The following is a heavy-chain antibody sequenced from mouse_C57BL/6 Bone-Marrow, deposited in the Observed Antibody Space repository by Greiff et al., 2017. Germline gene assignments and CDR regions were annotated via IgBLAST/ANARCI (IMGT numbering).Heavy chain of an antibody. Sequence: VQLQQPGAELVMPGASVKLSCKASGYTFTSYWMHWVKQRPGQGLEWIGEIDPSDSYTHYNQKFKGKSTLTVDKSSSTAYMQLSSLTSEDSAVYYCARIGNYAMDYWGQGTSVTVSS. CDR2: IDPSDSYT. D-gene: IGHD1-1*02. CDR3: ARIGNYAMDY. CDR1: GYTFTSYW. J-gene: IGHJ4*01. V-gene: IGHV1-69*01.